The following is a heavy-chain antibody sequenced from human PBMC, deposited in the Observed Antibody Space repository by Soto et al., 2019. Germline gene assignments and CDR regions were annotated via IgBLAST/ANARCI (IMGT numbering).Heavy chain of an antibody. CDR1: GFTFSSYW. CDR3: ARGGAHTAMANEY. J-gene: IGHJ4*02. D-gene: IGHD5-18*01. Sequence: RRLSCAASGFTFSSYWMHWVRQASGKGLVWVSRISFDGSTTTYADSVKGRFTISRDNAKNTLYLQMNSLRAEDTAVYYCARGGAHTAMANEYWGQGALVTVSS. CDR2: ISFDGSTT. V-gene: IGHV3-74*01.